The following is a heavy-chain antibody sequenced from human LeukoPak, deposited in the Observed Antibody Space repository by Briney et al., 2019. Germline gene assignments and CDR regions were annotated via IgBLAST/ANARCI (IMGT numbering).Heavy chain of an antibody. CDR2: INTNTGNP. V-gene: IGHV7-4-1*02. J-gene: IGHJ4*02. D-gene: IGHD3-9*01. CDR3: AIDASVLRYFDWLLGIDY. Sequence: ASVKVSCKASGYTFTSYAMNWVRQAPGQGLEWMGWINTNTGNPTYAQGFTGRFVFSLDTSVSTAYLQISSLKAEDTAVYYCAIDASVLRYFDWLLGIDYWGQGTLVTVSS. CDR1: GYTFTSYA.